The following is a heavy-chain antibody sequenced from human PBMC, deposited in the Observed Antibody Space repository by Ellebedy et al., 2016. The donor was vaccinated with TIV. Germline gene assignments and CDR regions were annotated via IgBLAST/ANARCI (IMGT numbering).Heavy chain of an antibody. CDR3: GRGPGRRFDY. CDR2: IKDDGSEK. V-gene: IGHV3-7*03. CDR1: GFTVSSNY. J-gene: IGHJ4*02. Sequence: GGSLRLSCAASGFTVSSNYMTWVRQVPRKGLEWVASIKDDGSEKYYLDSVKGRFIISRDNAESSLYLQMNSLRAEDTAVYYCGRGPGRRFDYWGQGTLVTVSP.